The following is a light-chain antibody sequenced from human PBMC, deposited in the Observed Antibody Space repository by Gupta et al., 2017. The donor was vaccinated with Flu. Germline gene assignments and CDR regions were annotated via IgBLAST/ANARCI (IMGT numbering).Light chain of an antibody. V-gene: IGKV3-20*01. CDR1: QSVSSSSY. Sequence: ERATLSCRASQSVSSSSYLAWYHQKPGQAPRLLIYGASTRATGIPDRFSGRGSGTDFTLTISRLEPEDVGIYYCQQFDGLLTCGGGTRVEIK. J-gene: IGKJ4*01. CDR2: GAS. CDR3: QQFDGLLT.